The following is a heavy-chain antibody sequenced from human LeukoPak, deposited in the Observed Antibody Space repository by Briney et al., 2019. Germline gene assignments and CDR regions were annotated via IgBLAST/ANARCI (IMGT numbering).Heavy chain of an antibody. V-gene: IGHV4-4*07. CDR2: IYTSGST. CDR1: GGSISSYY. Sequence: SETLSLTCTVSGGSISSYYWSWIRQPAGKGLEWIGRIYTSGSTNYNPSLKSRVTMSVDTSKNQFSLKLSSVTAADTAVYYRARHRGYYYGSGSNYYYYMDVWGKGTTVTVSS. J-gene: IGHJ6*03. CDR3: ARHRGYYYGSGSNYYYYMDV. D-gene: IGHD3-10*01.